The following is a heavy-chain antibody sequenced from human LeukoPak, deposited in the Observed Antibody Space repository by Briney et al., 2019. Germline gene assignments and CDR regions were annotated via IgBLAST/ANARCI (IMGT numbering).Heavy chain of an antibody. J-gene: IGHJ6*02. CDR1: GFTFSNDW. V-gene: IGHV3-7*01. CDR2: IKKDGSQK. CDR3: ARDPTLRDYGDPLAGYYYYGMDV. D-gene: IGHD4-17*01. Sequence: PGGSLRLSCAASGFTFSNDWMTWVRQAPGKGLEWVANIKKDGSQKNYVDSVEGRFTISRDNAKNSVYLQMNSLRAEDTAVYYCARDPTLRDYGDPLAGYYYYGMDVWGQGTTVTVSS.